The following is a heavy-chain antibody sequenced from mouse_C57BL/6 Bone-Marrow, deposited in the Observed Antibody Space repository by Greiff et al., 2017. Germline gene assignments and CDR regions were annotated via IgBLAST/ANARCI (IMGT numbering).Heavy chain of an antibody. D-gene: IGHD2-2*01. CDR1: EYEFPSHD. CDR3: ASSYGYEDYYAMDY. CDR2: INSDGGST. J-gene: IGHJ4*01. Sequence: VQLKESGGGLVQPGESLKLSCESNEYEFPSHDMSWVRQTPEKRLELVAAINSDGGSTYYPDTMERRFIISRDNTKKTLYLQMSSLRSEDTALYYCASSYGYEDYYAMDYWGQGTSVTVSS. V-gene: IGHV5-2*01.